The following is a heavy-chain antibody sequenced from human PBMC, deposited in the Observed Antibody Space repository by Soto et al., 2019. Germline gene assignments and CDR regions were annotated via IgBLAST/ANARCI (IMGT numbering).Heavy chain of an antibody. D-gene: IGHD2-2*01. Sequence: ASVKVSCKASGGTFSSYAISLVRQAPGQPLEWLGWISLYSDGTNYAQKFQGRVSMTTDTSTTTAYMELRSLRSDDTAVYYCARVVPGAEAWFGPWGQGTLVTVSS. J-gene: IGHJ5*02. CDR1: GGTFSSYA. CDR2: ISLYSDGT. CDR3: ARVVPGAEAWFGP. V-gene: IGHV1-18*01.